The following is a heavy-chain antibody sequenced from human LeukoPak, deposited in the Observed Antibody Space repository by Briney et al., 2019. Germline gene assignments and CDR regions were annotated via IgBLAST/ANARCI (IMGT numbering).Heavy chain of an antibody. CDR1: GYSFTSYW. V-gene: IGHV5-51*01. CDR3: ARRRYYDSSGYFVFDI. J-gene: IGHJ3*02. CDR2: IYPYDSDT. D-gene: IGHD3-22*01. Sequence: GESLKISCKGSGYSFTSYWIGWVRQMPGKGLEWMGIIYPYDSDTRHSPSFQGQVTISADKSISTAYLQWSSLKASDTAMYYCARRRYYDSSGYFVFDIWGQGTMVTVSS.